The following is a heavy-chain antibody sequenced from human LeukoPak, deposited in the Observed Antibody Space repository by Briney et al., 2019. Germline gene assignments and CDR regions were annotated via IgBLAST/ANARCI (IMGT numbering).Heavy chain of an antibody. CDR1: GFTVSSNY. D-gene: IGHD2/OR15-2a*01. V-gene: IGHV3-23*01. Sequence: GSLRLSCAASGFTVSSNYMSWVRQAPGKGLEWVSAISPSGRNTYYAVSVKGRFTISRDNSKNTLYLQMNSLRAEDTAVYYCAKGPLSHFDYWGQGTLVTVSS. CDR2: ISPSGRNT. CDR3: AKGPLSHFDY. J-gene: IGHJ4*02.